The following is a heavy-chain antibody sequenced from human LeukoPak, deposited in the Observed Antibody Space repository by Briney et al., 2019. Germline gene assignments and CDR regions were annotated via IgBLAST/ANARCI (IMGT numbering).Heavy chain of an antibody. Sequence: SQTLSLTCAVSGGSISSGCYPGSWIRQPPGKGLEWIGYIYHSGSTYYNPSLKSRVTISVDRSNNQFSLKLSSETAADTAVYYCARDNNRYFDYWGQGTLVTVSS. CDR1: GGSISSGCYP. J-gene: IGHJ4*02. CDR3: ARDNNRYFDY. D-gene: IGHD1/OR15-1a*01. CDR2: IYHSGST. V-gene: IGHV4-30-2*01.